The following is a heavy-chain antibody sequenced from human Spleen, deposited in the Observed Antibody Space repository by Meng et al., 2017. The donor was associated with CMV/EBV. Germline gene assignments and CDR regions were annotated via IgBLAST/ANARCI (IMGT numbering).Heavy chain of an antibody. D-gene: IGHD5-12*01. CDR3: ARHDGGYGDYFDH. CDR2: IYYSGST. V-gene: IGHV4-39*01. Sequence: ETSSITFPVLASSTRNSHQYLGRTRQAPGKGLEWIGSIYYSGSTYYNPSLRSRVTMSLDTSKNQFSLKLSSVTATDTAVYYCARHDGGYGDYFDHWGQGTLVTVSS. CDR1: ASSTRNSHQY. J-gene: IGHJ4*02.